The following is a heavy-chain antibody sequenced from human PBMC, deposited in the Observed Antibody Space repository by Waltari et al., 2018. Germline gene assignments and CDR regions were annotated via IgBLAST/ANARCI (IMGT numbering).Heavy chain of an antibody. J-gene: IGHJ4*02. CDR1: GGPISSSSYH. D-gene: IGHD4-17*01. CDR3: ARQVTTSRRDDY. CDR2: IYYSGST. Sequence: QLQLQESGPGLVKPSETLPLTCTVSGGPISSSSYHWGWPRQPPGKGLEWIGSIYYSGSTYYNPSLKSRVTISVDTSKNQFSLKLSSVTAADTAVYYCARQVTTSRRDDYWGQGTLVTVSS. V-gene: IGHV4-39*07.